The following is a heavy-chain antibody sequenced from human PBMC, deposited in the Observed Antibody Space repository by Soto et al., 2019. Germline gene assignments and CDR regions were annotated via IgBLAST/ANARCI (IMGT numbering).Heavy chain of an antibody. V-gene: IGHV1-2*04. CDR3: ARDQFGGYSYGDFDDAFDI. CDR2: INPNSGGT. CDR1: GYTFTGYY. D-gene: IGHD5-18*01. Sequence: ASVKVSCKASGYTFTGYYMHWVRQAPGQGLEWMGWINPNSGGTNYAQKFQGWVTMTRDTSISTAYMELRSLRSDDTAVYYCARDQFGGYSYGDFDDAFDIWGQGTMVTVSS. J-gene: IGHJ3*02.